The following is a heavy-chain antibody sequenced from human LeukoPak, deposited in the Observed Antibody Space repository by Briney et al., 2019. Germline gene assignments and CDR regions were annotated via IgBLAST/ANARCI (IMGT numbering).Heavy chain of an antibody. V-gene: IGHV1-18*01. CDR3: ARDRTPHYYYDSSGYYSTIYY. J-gene: IGHJ4*02. CDR2: ISAYNGNT. CDR1: GYTFTSYG. Sequence: GASVKVSCKASGYTFTSYGNSWVRQAPGQGLEWIGWISAYNGNTNYAQKLQGRVTMTTDTSTSTAYMELRSLRSDDTAVYYCARDRTPHYYYDSSGYYSTIYYWGQGTLVTVSS. D-gene: IGHD3-22*01.